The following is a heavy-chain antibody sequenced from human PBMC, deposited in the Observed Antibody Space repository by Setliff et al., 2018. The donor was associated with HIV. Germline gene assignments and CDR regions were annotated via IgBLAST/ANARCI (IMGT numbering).Heavy chain of an antibody. J-gene: IGHJ4*02. D-gene: IGHD3-22*01. CDR1: GFMFSNYW. CDR3: VRAHTSGYLYWDY. Sequence: PGGSLRLSCTASGFMFSNYWISWVRQAPGKGLEWVANLNQDGTEKYYLESVKGRFTISRDNAKNLLYLQMNSLKTEDTAVYFCVRAHTSGYLYWDYWGQGMLVTVSS. CDR2: LNQDGTEK. V-gene: IGHV3-7*03.